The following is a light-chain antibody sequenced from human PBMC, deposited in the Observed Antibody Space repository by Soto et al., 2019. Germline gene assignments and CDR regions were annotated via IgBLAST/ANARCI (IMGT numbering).Light chain of an antibody. J-gene: IGKJ2*01. Sequence: DIQMTQSPSTLSASVGDRVTITCRASQSISNWLAWYQQKPEKAPKLLIYKAINLQSGVPSRFSGSGSGTEFSLTISGLQPDDFATYYCQRYNDFQYVFGQGTKLEMK. CDR2: KAI. CDR1: QSISNW. V-gene: IGKV1-5*03. CDR3: QRYNDFQYV.